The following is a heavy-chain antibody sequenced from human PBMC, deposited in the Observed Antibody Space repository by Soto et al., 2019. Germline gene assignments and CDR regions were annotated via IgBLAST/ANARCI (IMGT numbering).Heavy chain of an antibody. Sequence: QVQLVQSGAEVKNPGASVKVSCKASGYTFTSYGISWVRQAPGQGLEWMGWISAYNGNTNYARKLQGRVTMTTDTSTSTAYMELRSLRSDDTAVYYCARVPIDNYCSGGSCYSVAGAFDIWGQGKMVTVSS. CDR2: ISAYNGNT. J-gene: IGHJ3*02. V-gene: IGHV1-18*01. D-gene: IGHD2-15*01. CDR1: GYTFTSYG. CDR3: ARVPIDNYCSGGSCYSVAGAFDI.